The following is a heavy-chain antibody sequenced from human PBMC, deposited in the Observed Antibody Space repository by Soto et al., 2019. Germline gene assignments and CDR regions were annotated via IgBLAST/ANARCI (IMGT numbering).Heavy chain of an antibody. Sequence: QVNLVESGGGVVRPGTSLRLSCGASGFAFSDHGIHWVRQAPDRGLEWVGIIWDDGDNKFYGDSVKGRFTISRDNSKKTLYLHMTGLTTHDTAIYYGARDARVREAIIDSLDSLGQGALVTCPS. D-gene: IGHD2-15*01. CDR1: GFAFSDHG. V-gene: IGHV3-33*01. CDR3: ARDARVREAIIDSLDS. CDR2: IWDDGDNK. J-gene: IGHJ4*02.